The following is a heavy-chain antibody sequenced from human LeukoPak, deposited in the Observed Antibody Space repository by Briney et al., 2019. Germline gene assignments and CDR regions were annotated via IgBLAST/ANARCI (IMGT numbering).Heavy chain of an antibody. CDR2: ISAYNGNT. J-gene: IGHJ4*02. V-gene: IGHV1-18*01. D-gene: IGHD6-13*01. CDR1: GYTFTSYG. CDR3: ARISSSWFQPRLYFDY. Sequence: ASVKVSCKASGYTFTSYGISWVRQAPGQGLEWMGWISAYNGNTNYAQKLQGRVTMTTDTSTSTAYMELRSLRSDDTAVYYCARISSSWFQPRLYFDYWGQGTLVTVSS.